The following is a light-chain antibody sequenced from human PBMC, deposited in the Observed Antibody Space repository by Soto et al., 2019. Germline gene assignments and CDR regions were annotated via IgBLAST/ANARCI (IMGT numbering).Light chain of an antibody. J-gene: IGLJ1*01. Sequence: QSVLTQPPSASGTPGQRVTISCSGSSSNIGSSYVYWYQQLPGTAPKLLIHRNNQRPAGVPDRFSGSKSGTSASLAIGGLRSEDEADYYCAAWDDSLSGLYVFGTGTKVTVL. CDR3: AAWDDSLSGLYV. CDR1: SSNIGSSY. V-gene: IGLV1-47*01. CDR2: RNN.